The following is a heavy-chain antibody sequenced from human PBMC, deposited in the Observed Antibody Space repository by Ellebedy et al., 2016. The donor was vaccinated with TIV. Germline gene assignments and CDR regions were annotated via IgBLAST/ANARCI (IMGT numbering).Heavy chain of an antibody. J-gene: IGHJ4*02. V-gene: IGHV3-15*01. CDR1: GFTFSNAW. D-gene: IGHD5-18*01. CDR2: IKSKTDGGAA. CDR3: TTFYRYNYDSV. Sequence: PGGSLRLSCAASGFTFSNAWMNWVRQAPGKGLEWVGRIKSKTDGGAADYAAPVKGRFTISRDDSKNTLYLQMNSLKTEDTAVYFCTTFYRYNYDSVWGQGTLVTVSS.